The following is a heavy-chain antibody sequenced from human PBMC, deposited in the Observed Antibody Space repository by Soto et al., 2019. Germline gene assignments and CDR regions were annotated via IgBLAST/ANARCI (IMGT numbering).Heavy chain of an antibody. CDR1: GFTFTRHW. CDR3: ARSQYRLEFWSVWDFDL. J-gene: IGHJ4*02. D-gene: IGHD3-3*01. CDR2: IKEDGRET. V-gene: IGHV3-7*01. Sequence: VQLVESGGGLVRPGGSLRLSCAASGFTFTRHWMTWVRQAPGKGLEWVANIKEDGRETFYLDSVKGRFTISRDNTKNSLFLQMNSVRVEETAVYYWARSQYRLEFWSVWDFDLWGQGMLVTVSS.